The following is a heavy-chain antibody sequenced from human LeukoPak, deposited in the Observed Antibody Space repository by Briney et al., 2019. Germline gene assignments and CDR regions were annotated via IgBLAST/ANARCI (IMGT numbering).Heavy chain of an antibody. J-gene: IGHJ5*02. CDR3: ARKMDWNPADH. D-gene: IGHD1-1*01. Sequence: SETLSLTCTVSGGSVSSRSDHWGWIRQPPGKGLEWIGSIYHSGSTNYNPSLKSRVTISVDTSKNQFSLKLRSVTAADTAVYYCARKMDWNPADHWGQGTPVTVSS. CDR1: GGSVSSRSDH. V-gene: IGHV4-39*01. CDR2: IYHSGST.